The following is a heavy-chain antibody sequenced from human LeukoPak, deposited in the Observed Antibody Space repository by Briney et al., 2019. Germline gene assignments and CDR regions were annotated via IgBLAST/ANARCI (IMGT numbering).Heavy chain of an antibody. J-gene: IGHJ4*02. D-gene: IGHD2-8*02. CDR2: IYSGGAT. CDR1: GFIVSDDY. CDR3: ASGGKYCTGGACYGD. V-gene: IGHV3-53*01. Sequence: GGSLSHSCAAPGFIVSDDYISWVRQTPGKGLEWVSVIYSGGATFYADSVKGRFTISRDNSKNTVHLQMNSLRAEDTAVYYCASGGKYCTGGACYGDWGQGTLVTVSS.